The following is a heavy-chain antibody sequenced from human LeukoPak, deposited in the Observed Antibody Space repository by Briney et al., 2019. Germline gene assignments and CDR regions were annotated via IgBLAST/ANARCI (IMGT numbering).Heavy chain of an antibody. D-gene: IGHD2-21*01. CDR2: ISGSGGST. CDR3: AKDDLPWVAVAPLDY. V-gene: IGHV3-23*01. Sequence: GGSLRLSCAASGFTFSSYAMSWFRQAPGKGLEWVSAISGSGGSTYYADSVKGRFTMSRDNSKNTLYLQMNSLRAEDTAVYYCAKDDLPWVAVAPLDYWGQGTLVTVSS. CDR1: GFTFSSYA. J-gene: IGHJ4*02.